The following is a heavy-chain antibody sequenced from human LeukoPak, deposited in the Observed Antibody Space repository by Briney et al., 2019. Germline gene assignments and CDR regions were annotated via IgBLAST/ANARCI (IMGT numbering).Heavy chain of an antibody. CDR2: IIPILGIA. V-gene: IGHV1-69*04. J-gene: IGHJ4*02. Sequence: ASVKVSCKASGGTFSSYAISWVRQAPGQGLEWMGRIIPILGIANYAQKFQGRVTITADKSTSTAYMELSSLRSKDTAVYYCARDSPSLGGSGSYGYWGQGTLVTVSS. CDR3: ARDSPSLGGSGSYGY. D-gene: IGHD3-10*01. CDR1: GGTFSSYA.